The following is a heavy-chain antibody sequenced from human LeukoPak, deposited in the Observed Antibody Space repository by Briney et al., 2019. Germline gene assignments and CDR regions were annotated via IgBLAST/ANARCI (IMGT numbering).Heavy chain of an antibody. J-gene: IGHJ6*03. CDR2: INSDGINT. Sequence: GGSLRLSCAASGFTFSNYWMHWVRQAPGKGLVWVSRINSDGINTSYADSVKGRFTISRDNAKNTLNLQMNSLRAEDTAVYYCARDGNHLKSSSWPYYYYYYYMDVWGKGTTVTVSS. CDR3: ARDGNHLKSSSWPYYYYYYYMDV. D-gene: IGHD6-13*01. V-gene: IGHV3-74*01. CDR1: GFTFSNYW.